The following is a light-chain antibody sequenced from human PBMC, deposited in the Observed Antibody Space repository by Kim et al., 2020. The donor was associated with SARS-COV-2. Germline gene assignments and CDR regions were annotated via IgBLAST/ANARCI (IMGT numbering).Light chain of an antibody. CDR3: LQDYNYPRT. V-gene: IGKV1-6*01. CDR2: AAS. Sequence: SASVANRVTITCRASQGIRNDLGWYQQKPGKAPKLLIYAASSLQSGVPSRFSGSGSGTDFTLTISSLQPEDFATYYCLQDYNYPRTFGQGTKLEI. J-gene: IGKJ2*01. CDR1: QGIRND.